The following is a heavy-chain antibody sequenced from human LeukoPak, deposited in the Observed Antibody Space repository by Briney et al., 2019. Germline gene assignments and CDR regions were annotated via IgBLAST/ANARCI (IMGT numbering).Heavy chain of an antibody. D-gene: IGHD6-13*01. CDR2: ISAYNGNT. CDR3: ARDYSSSWPTPWWLDP. CDR1: GYTFTSYV. V-gene: IGHV1-18*01. Sequence: ASVKVSCKASGYTFTSYVISWVRQAPGQGLEWMGWISAYNGNTNYAQKLQGRVTMTTDTSTSTAYMELRSLRSDDTAVYYCARDYSSSWPTPWWLDPWGQGTLVTVSS. J-gene: IGHJ5*02.